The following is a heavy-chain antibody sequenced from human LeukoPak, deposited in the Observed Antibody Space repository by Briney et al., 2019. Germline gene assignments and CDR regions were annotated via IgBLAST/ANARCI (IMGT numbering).Heavy chain of an antibody. Sequence: SETLSLTCTVSGGSISSSSYYWGWIRQPPGKGLEWIGGIYHSGNTYYNPSLKSRVTISVDTSKNQFSLELSSVTAADTAVYYCARGYCSSTSCYFVSYWGQGTLVTVSS. J-gene: IGHJ4*02. CDR3: ARGYCSSTSCYFVSY. D-gene: IGHD2-2*01. V-gene: IGHV4-39*07. CDR1: GGSISSSSYY. CDR2: IYHSGNT.